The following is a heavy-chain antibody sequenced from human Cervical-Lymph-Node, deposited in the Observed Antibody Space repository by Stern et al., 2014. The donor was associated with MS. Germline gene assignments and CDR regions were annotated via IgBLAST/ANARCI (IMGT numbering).Heavy chain of an antibody. D-gene: IGHD3-22*01. V-gene: IGHV1-69*01. CDR1: GGTFSSYA. J-gene: IGHJ4*02. CDR3: ARVRMREYYYDSSGMGFDY. CDR2: IIPIFGTA. Sequence: QVQLVQSGAEVKKPGSSVKVSCKASGGTFSSYAISWVRQAPGQGLEWMGGIIPIFGTANYAQKFQGRVTITADASTSTAYMELSSLRSEDTAVYYCARVRMREYYYDSSGMGFDYWGQGTLVTVSS.